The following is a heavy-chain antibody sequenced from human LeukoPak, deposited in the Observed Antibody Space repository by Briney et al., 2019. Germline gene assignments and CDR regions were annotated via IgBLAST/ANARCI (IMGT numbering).Heavy chain of an antibody. V-gene: IGHV4-61*08. CDR1: GGSISSGGYY. CDR3: ARFKRAGGWSYFDY. J-gene: IGHJ4*02. CDR2: IYNSGST. Sequence: SETLSLTCTVSGGSISSGGYYWSWIRQPPGKGLEWIGHIYNSGSTNYSPSLKSRVTISVDTSKNQFSLKLSSVTAADTAVYYCARFKRAGGWSYFDYWGQGTLVTVSS. D-gene: IGHD6-19*01.